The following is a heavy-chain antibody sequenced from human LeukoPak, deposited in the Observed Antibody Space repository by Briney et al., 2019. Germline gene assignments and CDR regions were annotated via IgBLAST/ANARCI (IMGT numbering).Heavy chain of an antibody. D-gene: IGHD1-26*01. V-gene: IGHV4-34*01. Sequence: SETLSLTCSVSGGSFSGYFWSWIRQSPEKGLEWIGGINQGGSTKYNPSLQSRVTISVDTSKSQLSLKLSSVSAADTAVYYCARGWTKSTYYDTPGSYYTSLFDYWGQGTLVTVSS. CDR2: INQGGST. J-gene: IGHJ4*02. CDR3: ARGWTKSTYYDTPGSYYTSLFDY. CDR1: GGSFSGYF.